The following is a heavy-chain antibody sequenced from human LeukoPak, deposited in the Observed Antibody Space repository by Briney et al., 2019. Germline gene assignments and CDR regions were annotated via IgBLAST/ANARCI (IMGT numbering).Heavy chain of an antibody. Sequence: GGSLRLSCAASGFSFRTYGMSWVRQAPGKRLEWVSGISGSGDNTHNADFVKGRFTISRDNSKNSLYLQMNSLRAEDTAVYYCARGSSNVAARNNWFDPWGQGTLVTVSS. CDR2: ISGSGDNT. CDR1: GFSFRTYG. D-gene: IGHD6-6*01. V-gene: IGHV3-23*01. J-gene: IGHJ5*02. CDR3: ARGSSNVAARNNWFDP.